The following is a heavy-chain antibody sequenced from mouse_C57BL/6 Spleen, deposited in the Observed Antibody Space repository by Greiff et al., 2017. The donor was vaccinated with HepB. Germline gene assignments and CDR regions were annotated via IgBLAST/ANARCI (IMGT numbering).Heavy chain of an antibody. CDR3: ARYYYGSSYYFDY. D-gene: IGHD1-1*01. V-gene: IGHV1-80*01. Sequence: QVQLQQSGAELVKPGASVKISCKASGYAFSSYWMKWVKQRPGKGLEWIGQIYPGDGDTNYNGKFKGKATLTADKSSSTAYMQLSSLTSEDSAVYFCARYYYGSSYYFDYWGQGTTLTVSS. J-gene: IGHJ2*01. CDR2: IYPGDGDT. CDR1: GYAFSSYW.